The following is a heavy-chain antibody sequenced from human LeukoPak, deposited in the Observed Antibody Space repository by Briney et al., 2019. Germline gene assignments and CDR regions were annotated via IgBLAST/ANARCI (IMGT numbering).Heavy chain of an antibody. CDR1: GYTFTSYD. CDR2: MNPNSGNT. J-gene: IGHJ3*02. V-gene: IGHV1-8*01. D-gene: IGHD2-15*01. CDR3: ARGPLQYCSGGSCYRGDAFDI. Sequence: ASVKVSCKASGYTFTSYDINWVRQATGQGLEWMGWMNPNSGNTGYAQKFQGRVTMTRNTSISTAYMELSSLRSEDTAAYYCARGPLQYCSGGSCYRGDAFDIWGQGTMVTVSS.